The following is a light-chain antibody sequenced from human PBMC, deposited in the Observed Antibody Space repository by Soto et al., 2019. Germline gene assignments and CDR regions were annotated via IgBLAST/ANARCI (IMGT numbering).Light chain of an antibody. J-gene: IGKJ1*01. CDR2: KAS. V-gene: IGKV1-5*03. Sequence: DIQVTQSPSTLSASVGDRVSITCRASQSISSWLAWYQQKPGKAPKALIYKASSLESGVPSRFSGSESGTEFTLTISSLQPDDFAPYYCQQYNTFPWTFGQGTKVEVK. CDR3: QQYNTFPWT. CDR1: QSISSW.